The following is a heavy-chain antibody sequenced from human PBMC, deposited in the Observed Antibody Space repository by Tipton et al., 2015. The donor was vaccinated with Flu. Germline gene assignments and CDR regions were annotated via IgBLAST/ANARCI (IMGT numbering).Heavy chain of an antibody. D-gene: IGHD4-23*01. V-gene: IGHV3-30*18. CDR3: VKWDYGANKRFDH. Sequence: SLRLSCAASGFTFSNYGMHWVRQAPGKGLEWVALVSYDGSNTYYADSVKGQFTISRDNSKNTVYLQMHSLRAEDTAVYYCVKWDYGANKRFDHWGQGTLVTVSS. J-gene: IGHJ4*02. CDR2: VSYDGSNT. CDR1: GFTFSNYG.